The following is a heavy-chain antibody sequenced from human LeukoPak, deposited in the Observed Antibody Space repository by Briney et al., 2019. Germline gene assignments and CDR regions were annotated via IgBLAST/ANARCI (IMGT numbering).Heavy chain of an antibody. V-gene: IGHV1-18*01. CDR2: ISAYNGNT. D-gene: IGHD2-2*01. CDR1: GYTFTSYG. CDR3: ARGSNGPRYCSSTSCQKVNDY. Sequence: ASVKVSCKASGYTFTSYGISWVRQAPGQGLEWMGWISAYNGNTNYAQKLQGRVTMTTDTSTSTAYMELRSLRSDDTAVYYCARGSNGPRYCSSTSCQKVNDYWGQGTLVTVSS. J-gene: IGHJ4*02.